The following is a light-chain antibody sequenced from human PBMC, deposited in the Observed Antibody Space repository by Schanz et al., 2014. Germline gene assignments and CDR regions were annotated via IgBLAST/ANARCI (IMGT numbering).Light chain of an antibody. CDR2: GAS. CDR1: QSVSSN. Sequence: EIVMTQSPATLSVSPGERATLSCRASQSVSSNLAWYQQKPGQAPRLLIYGASTRATGIPARFSGSGSGTEFTLTIRSLQSEDFATYYCQHAWTFGQGTKVEVK. J-gene: IGKJ1*01. V-gene: IGKV3-15*01. CDR3: QHAWT.